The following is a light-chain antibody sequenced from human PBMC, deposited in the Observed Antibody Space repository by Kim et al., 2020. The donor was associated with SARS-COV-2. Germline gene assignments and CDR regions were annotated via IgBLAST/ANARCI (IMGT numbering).Light chain of an antibody. V-gene: IGKV3-11*01. Sequence: EIVLTQSPATLSLSPAERATLSCRASQSVSSYLAWYQQKPGQAPRLLIYDASNRATGIPARFSGSGSGTDFTLTISSLEPEDFAVYYCQQRSNWPLTFGGGTKVDIK. CDR2: DAS. CDR3: QQRSNWPLT. J-gene: IGKJ4*01. CDR1: QSVSSY.